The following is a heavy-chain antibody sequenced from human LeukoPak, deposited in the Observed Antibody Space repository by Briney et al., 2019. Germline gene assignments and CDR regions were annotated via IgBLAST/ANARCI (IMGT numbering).Heavy chain of an antibody. Sequence: PGGSLRLSCAASGFTFRNYAMSWVRQAPGKGLEWVSTISASGGSTYYADSVKGRFTVSRDDSKNTLYLQMNSLRVEDTALYYCAKESNGRRFDFDYWGQGTLATVSS. D-gene: IGHD1-26*01. J-gene: IGHJ4*02. V-gene: IGHV3-23*01. CDR2: ISASGGST. CDR3: AKESNGRRFDFDY. CDR1: GFTFRNYA.